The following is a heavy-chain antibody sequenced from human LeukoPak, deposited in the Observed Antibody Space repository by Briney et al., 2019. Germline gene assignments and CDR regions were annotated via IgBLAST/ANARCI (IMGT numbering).Heavy chain of an antibody. D-gene: IGHD6-19*01. V-gene: IGHV4-59*08. CDR1: GGSISSYY. CDR2: IYYNGNT. CDR3: ASDRTYSSGWYGRIDY. Sequence: PSETLSLTCTVSGGSISSYYWVWIRQPPGKRLEWIGYIYYNGNTSYNPSLKSRVTISIDTSKTQFSLRLSSVTAADTAVYYCASDRTYSSGWYGRIDYWGQGTLVTVSS. J-gene: IGHJ4*02.